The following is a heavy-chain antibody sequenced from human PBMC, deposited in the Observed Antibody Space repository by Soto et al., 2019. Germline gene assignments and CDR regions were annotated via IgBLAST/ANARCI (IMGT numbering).Heavy chain of an antibody. CDR2: ISSGSATI. D-gene: IGHD6-6*01. V-gene: IGHV3-48*02. CDR3: ARDSASYSTSSGSYWYFDL. J-gene: IGHJ2*01. CDR1: GFTFNSYS. Sequence: PGGSLRLSCAASGFTFNSYSMNWVRQAPGKGLEWVSYISSGSATIYYADSVRGRFTISRDNAKNSLYLQMNSLRDEDTAVYYCARDSASYSTSSGSYWYFDLWGRGTLVTVSS.